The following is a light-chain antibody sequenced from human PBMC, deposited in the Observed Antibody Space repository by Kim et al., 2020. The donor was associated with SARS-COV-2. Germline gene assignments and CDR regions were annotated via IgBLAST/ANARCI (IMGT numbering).Light chain of an antibody. J-gene: IGKJ3*01. CDR3: QQSYITPLT. Sequence: SASVGDTVTITGRTTQSISSHLNWYQQNPGRAPSLLISAASALQGGVPSRFTGSGSETNFTLTIGSLQPKNFANYFCQQSYITPLTFGPGTKVGI. CDR2: AAS. CDR1: QSISSH. V-gene: IGKV1-39*01.